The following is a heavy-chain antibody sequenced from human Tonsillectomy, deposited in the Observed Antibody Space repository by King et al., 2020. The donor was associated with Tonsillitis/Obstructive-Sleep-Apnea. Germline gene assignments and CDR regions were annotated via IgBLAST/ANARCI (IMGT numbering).Heavy chain of an antibody. CDR3: AREVIVVGGAFDI. CDR2: IYSGGST. CDR1: GFTVSSNY. Sequence: VQLVESGGGLVQPGGSLRLSCAASGFTVSSNYMSWVRQAPGKGLEWVSVIYSGGSTYYADSVKGRFTISRDNSKNTLYLQMNSLRAEDTAVYYCAREVIVVGGAFDIWGQGTMVTVSS. J-gene: IGHJ3*02. V-gene: IGHV3-66*01. D-gene: IGHD3-16*02.